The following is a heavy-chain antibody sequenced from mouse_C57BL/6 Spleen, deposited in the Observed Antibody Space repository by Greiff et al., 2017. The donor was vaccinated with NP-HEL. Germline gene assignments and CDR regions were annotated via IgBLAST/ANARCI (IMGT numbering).Heavy chain of an antibody. V-gene: IGHV3-6*01. J-gene: IGHJ4*01. CDR1: GYSITSGYY. D-gene: IGHD4-1*01. CDR3: ARSWDAMDY. CDR2: ISYDGSN. Sequence: DVKLQESGPGLVKPSQSLSLTCSVTGYSITSGYYWNWIRQFPGNKLEWMGYISYDGSNNYNPSLKNRISITRDTSKNQFFLKLNSVTTEDTATYYCARSWDAMDYWGQGTSVTVSS.